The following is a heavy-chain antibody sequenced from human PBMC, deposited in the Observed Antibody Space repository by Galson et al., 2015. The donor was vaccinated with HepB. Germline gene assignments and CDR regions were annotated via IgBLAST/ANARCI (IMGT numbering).Heavy chain of an antibody. CDR1: GGSFSGYY. D-gene: IGHD4-17*01. J-gene: IGHJ4*02. CDR3: ARGPRAPTVTTRPRGGYYFDY. Sequence: TLSLTCAVYGGSFSGYYWSWIRQPPGKGLEWIGEINHSGSTNYNPSLKSRVTISVDTSKNQFSLKLSSVTAADTAVYYCARGPRAPTVTTRPRGGYYFDYWGQGTLVTVSS. CDR2: INHSGST. V-gene: IGHV4-34*01.